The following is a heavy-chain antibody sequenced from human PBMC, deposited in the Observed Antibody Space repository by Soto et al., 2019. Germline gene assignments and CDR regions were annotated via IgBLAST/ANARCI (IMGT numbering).Heavy chain of an antibody. D-gene: IGHD2-15*01. V-gene: IGHV4-31*11. J-gene: IGHJ4*02. CDR1: GETIITGGYS. CDR3: ARRYGGNFDY. Sequence: SETLPLTCGVSGETIITGGYSWAWIRQPPGKGLEWIGYIYYSGSTYYNPSLKSRVTISVDTSKNQFSLKLSSVTAADTAVYYCARRYGGNFDYWGQGTLVTVSS. CDR2: IYYSGST.